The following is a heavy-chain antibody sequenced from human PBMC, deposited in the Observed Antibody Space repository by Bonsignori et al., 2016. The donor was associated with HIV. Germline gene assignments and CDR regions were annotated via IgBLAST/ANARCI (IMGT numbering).Heavy chain of an antibody. CDR1: GYTFTGYY. Sequence: ASVKVSCKASGYTFTGYYMHWVRQAPGQGLEWMGWINPNSGGTNYAQKFQGRVTMTRDTSISTAYMDLTRLRSDDTAVYYCARVPIAVAGYYYYYYMDVWGKGTTVTVSS. CDR2: INPNSGGT. CDR3: ARVPIAVAGYYYYYYMDV. J-gene: IGHJ6*03. D-gene: IGHD6-19*01. V-gene: IGHV1-2*02.